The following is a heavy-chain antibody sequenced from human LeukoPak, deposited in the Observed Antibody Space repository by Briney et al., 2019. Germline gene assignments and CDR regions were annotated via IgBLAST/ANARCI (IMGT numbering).Heavy chain of an antibody. J-gene: IGHJ5*02. CDR1: GFTFSTSA. D-gene: IGHD6-13*01. V-gene: IGHV3-30*04. Sequence: PGRSLRLSCAASGFTFSTSAMHWVRQTPGKGLEWVALTSYDGSQHYLADSLKGRFTISRDNSKNTLYLQMTSLRLDDTAMYYCARDPSSAPYSTYWAANYFDPWGQGTLVTVSS. CDR3: ARDPSSAPYSTYWAANYFDP. CDR2: TSYDGSQH.